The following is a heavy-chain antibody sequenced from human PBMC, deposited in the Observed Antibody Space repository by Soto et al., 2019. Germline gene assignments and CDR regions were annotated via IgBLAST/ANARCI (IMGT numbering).Heavy chain of an antibody. Sequence: VQVEESGGGLVLPGGSLRLSCTVSAVSEFSFSDQYMDWVRQAPGKGLEWVGRSRNRVNNFSTAYAASVQGRFTISRDESKNTVYLQMHSLKTDDTAVYYCSRVYPSAKSPDYWGQGTLVTVSS. J-gene: IGHJ4*02. CDR3: SRVYPSAKSPDY. CDR1: AVSEFSFSDQY. V-gene: IGHV3-72*01. D-gene: IGHD2-15*01. CDR2: SRNRVNNFST.